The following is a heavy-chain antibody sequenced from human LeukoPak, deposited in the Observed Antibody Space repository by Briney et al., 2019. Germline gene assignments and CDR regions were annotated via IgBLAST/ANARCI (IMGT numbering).Heavy chain of an antibody. CDR1: GYTFTSNY. D-gene: IGHD6-25*01. CDR3: ARDGTPIYSNGWVYMDV. CDR2: ISPSGGST. Sequence: ASVKVSCKAFGYTFTSNYMHWVRQAPGQGPEWMGVISPSGGSTTYAQKFQGRVTLTRDMSTSTDYLELSSLRGEDTALYYCARDGTPIYSNGWVYMDVWGKGTTVTVSS. J-gene: IGHJ6*04. V-gene: IGHV1-46*01.